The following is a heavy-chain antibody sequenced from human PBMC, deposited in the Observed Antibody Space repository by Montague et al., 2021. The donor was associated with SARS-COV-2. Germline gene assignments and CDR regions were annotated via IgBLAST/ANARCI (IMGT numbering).Heavy chain of an antibody. Sequence: SETLSLTRAVYGGSLTENFWTWIRQPPGKGLEWIGEINHSGTSNYNASLRSRVTISIDTAKNQFSLRLSALAAADTAVYYCARDRSTRVRGVIFTSYYYYYYGIDVWGQGTTVTVS. CDR3: ARDRSTRVRGVIFTSYYYYYYGIDV. CDR2: INHSGTS. V-gene: IGHV4-34*01. D-gene: IGHD3-10*01. J-gene: IGHJ6*02. CDR1: GGSLTENF.